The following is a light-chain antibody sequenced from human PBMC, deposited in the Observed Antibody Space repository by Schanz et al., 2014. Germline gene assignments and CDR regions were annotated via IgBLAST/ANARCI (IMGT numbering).Light chain of an antibody. CDR1: RSDIGGYNY. J-gene: IGLJ2*01. CDR2: DVS. Sequence: QSALTQPASVSGSPGQSITISCTGTRSDIGGYNYVSWYQQHPGEAPKLMIFDVSLRPSGISNRFSGSKSDNTASLTISGLQAEDEADYHCCSYAHDGTPVVFGGGTKLTVL. V-gene: IGLV2-14*03. CDR3: CSYAHDGTPVV.